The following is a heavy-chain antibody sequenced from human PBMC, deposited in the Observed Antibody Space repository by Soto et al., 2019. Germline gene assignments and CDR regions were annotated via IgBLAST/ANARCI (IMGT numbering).Heavy chain of an antibody. V-gene: IGHV3-23*01. CDR2: ISGSGGST. CDR3: AKQDDSSGYNDTFDI. CDR1: GFTFSSYA. J-gene: IGHJ3*02. D-gene: IGHD3-22*01. Sequence: EVQLLESGGGLVQPGGSLRLSCAASGFTFSSYAMSWVRQAPGKGLEWVSAISGSGGSTYYADSVKGRFTISRDNSKNTLYMQMNSLRDEYTAVYYCAKQDDSSGYNDTFDIWGQGTMVTVSS.